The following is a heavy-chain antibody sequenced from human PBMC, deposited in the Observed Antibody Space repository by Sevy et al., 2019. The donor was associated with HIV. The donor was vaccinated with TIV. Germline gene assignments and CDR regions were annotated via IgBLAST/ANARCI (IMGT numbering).Heavy chain of an antibody. CDR1: NLTFEDYA. CDR2: ISWNGADI. V-gene: IGHV3-9*01. D-gene: IGHD6-13*01. Sequence: GGSLRLSCAASNLTFEDYAMHWVRRAPGTGLEWVSGISWNGADIGFAASVKGRFTISRDNAKSSVYLQINSLTPEDTGVYYCAKGQQLITQSGSYFYYGMNVWGQRTTVTVSS. J-gene: IGHJ6*02. CDR3: AKGQQLITQSGSYFYYGMNV.